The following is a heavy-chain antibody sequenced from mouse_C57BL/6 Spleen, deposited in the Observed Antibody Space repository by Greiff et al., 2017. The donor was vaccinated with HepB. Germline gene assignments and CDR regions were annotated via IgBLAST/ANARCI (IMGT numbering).Heavy chain of an antibody. D-gene: IGHD1-1*01. CDR2: IDPEDGDT. V-gene: IGHV14-1*01. CDR3: TPIYYYGSSYRYFDV. J-gene: IGHJ1*03. Sequence: EVQLQESGAELVRPGASVKLSCTASGFNIKDYYMHWVKQRPEQGLEWIGRIDPEDGDTEYAPKFQGKATMTADTSSNTAYLQLSSLTSEDTAVYYCTPIYYYGSSYRYFDVWGTGTTVTVSS. CDR1: GFNIKDYY.